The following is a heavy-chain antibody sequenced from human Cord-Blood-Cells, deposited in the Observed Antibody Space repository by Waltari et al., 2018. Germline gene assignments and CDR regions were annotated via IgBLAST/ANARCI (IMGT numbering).Heavy chain of an antibody. J-gene: IGHJ4*02. D-gene: IGHD5-18*01. CDR2: ISYDGSNK. V-gene: IGHV3-30-3*01. CDR1: GFPFSSYA. Sequence: QVQLVESGGGVVQPGRSLRLAWAASGFPFSSYAMPRVRQAPGKGLEWVAVISYDGSNKYYADSVKGRFTISRDNSKNTLYLQMNSLRAEDTAVYYCARDSGYSYGPFDYWGQGTLVTVSS. CDR3: ARDSGYSYGPFDY.